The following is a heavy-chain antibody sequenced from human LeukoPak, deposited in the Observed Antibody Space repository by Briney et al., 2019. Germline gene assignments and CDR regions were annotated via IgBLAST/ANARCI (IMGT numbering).Heavy chain of an antibody. CDR2: IGGDGVGI. J-gene: IGHJ4*02. V-gene: IGHV3-23*01. CDR1: GFIFSNYA. Sequence: ESLKISCVASGFIFSNYAMTWVGQAPGKGLEWVSAIGGDGVGIDYADSGKGRFTISRENSKPTLYLQMNSLRAEDTALYYCAKRMGGTTDYSGLGTLVTVSP. D-gene: IGHD1-26*01. CDR3: AKRMGGTTDY.